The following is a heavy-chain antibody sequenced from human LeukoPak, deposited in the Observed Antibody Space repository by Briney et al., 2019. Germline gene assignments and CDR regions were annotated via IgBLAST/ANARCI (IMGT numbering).Heavy chain of an antibody. D-gene: IGHD3-22*01. CDR2: ISSRGRYI. CDR3: ARDINSDHPMMADVDPDY. Sequence: GGSLTLSCADSGFSFSRFTMYGVPQAPGGGRQWVSAISSRGRYIYYTDSVRGRFTLSRDHPKNLTFLQIDRQRGDDTAMYYCARDINSDHPMMADVDPDYWGQGTLVTVSS. J-gene: IGHJ4*02. CDR1: GFSFSRFT. V-gene: IGHV3-21*06.